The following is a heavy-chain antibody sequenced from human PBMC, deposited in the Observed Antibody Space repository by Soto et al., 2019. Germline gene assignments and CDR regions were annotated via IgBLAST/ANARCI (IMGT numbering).Heavy chain of an antibody. Sequence: PGGSLRLSCAASGFTFSSYAMHWVRQAPGKGLEWVAVISYDGSNKYYADSVKGRFTISRDNSKNTLYLQMNSLRAEDTAVYYCARCLRLYYYGMDVWGQGTTVTVSS. CDR2: ISYDGSNK. V-gene: IGHV3-30-3*01. J-gene: IGHJ6*02. CDR1: GFTFSSYA. CDR3: ARCLRLYYYGMDV. D-gene: IGHD4-17*01.